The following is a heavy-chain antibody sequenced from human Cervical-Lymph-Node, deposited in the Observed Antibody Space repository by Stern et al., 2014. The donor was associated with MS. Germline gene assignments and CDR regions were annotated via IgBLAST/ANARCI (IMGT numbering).Heavy chain of an antibody. J-gene: IGHJ4*02. CDR2: IYPGSSET. CDR3: ARQTTAWASDV. V-gene: IGHV5-51*01. D-gene: IGHD1-14*01. CDR1: GYKFSIYW. Sequence: EVQLVESGAELIRPGESLKISCKGSGYKFSIYWIAWVRQMPGKGLEWMGSIYPGSSETSYSPSFQGQVTMSADKSNSTAYLQWSSLNASDTAMYFCARQTTAWASDVWGQGTLVTVSS.